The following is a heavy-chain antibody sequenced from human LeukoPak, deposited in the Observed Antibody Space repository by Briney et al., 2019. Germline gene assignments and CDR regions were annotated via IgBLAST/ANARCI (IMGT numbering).Heavy chain of an antibody. J-gene: IGHJ4*02. V-gene: IGHV3-23*01. CDR2: ISGSGGST. D-gene: IGHD1-26*01. CDR3: AKNRELLFDY. Sequence: GGSLRLSCAASGFTFSSYWMHWVRQAPGKGLEWVSAISGSGGSTYYADSVKGRFTISRDNSKNTLYLQMNSLRAEDTAVYYCAKNRELLFDYWGQGTLVTVSS. CDR1: GFTFSSYW.